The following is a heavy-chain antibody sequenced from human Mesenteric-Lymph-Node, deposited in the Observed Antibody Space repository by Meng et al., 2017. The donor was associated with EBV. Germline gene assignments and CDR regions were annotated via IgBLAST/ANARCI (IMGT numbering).Heavy chain of an antibody. CDR1: GFTFSGYY. CDR2: MSSSGDTI. V-gene: IGHV3-11*01. J-gene: IGHJ4*02. D-gene: IGHD6-13*01. CDR3: AREASSWYEKFDY. Sequence: QVLQVESGGVLVKPGASLLLSFAASGFTFSGYYKCWSLRHPAEGREWCAYMSSSGDTIHHADSVKGRFTISRDKSKDSLYLQMNSLRAEDTAVYYCAREASSWYEKFDYWGQGTLVTVSS.